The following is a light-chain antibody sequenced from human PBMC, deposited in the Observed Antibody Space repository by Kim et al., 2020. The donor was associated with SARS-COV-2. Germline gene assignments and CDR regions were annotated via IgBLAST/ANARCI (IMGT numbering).Light chain of an antibody. CDR3: AAWDDSLSGWV. J-gene: IGLJ3*02. CDR2: SNN. V-gene: IGLV1-44*01. Sequence: GQRVTISCSGSSSSIESNTVNWYQQLPGTAPKVLIYSNNQRPSGVPDRFSGSKSGTSASLAISGLQSEDEADYYCAAWDDSLSGWVFGGGTQLTVL. CDR1: SSSIESNT.